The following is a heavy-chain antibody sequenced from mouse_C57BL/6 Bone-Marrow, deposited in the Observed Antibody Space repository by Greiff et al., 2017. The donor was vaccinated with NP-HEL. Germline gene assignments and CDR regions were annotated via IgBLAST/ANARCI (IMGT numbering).Heavy chain of an antibody. CDR1: GYTFTSYG. CDR2: IYPRSGNT. CDR3: ARGFSPAWFAY. V-gene: IGHV1-81*01. D-gene: IGHD6-1*01. Sequence: QVQLQQSGAELARPGASVKLSCKASGYTFTSYGISWVKQRTGQGLEWIGEIYPRSGNTYYNEKFKGKATLTADKSSSTAYMELRGLTSEDSAVYFCARGFSPAWFAYWGQGTLVTVSA. J-gene: IGHJ3*01.